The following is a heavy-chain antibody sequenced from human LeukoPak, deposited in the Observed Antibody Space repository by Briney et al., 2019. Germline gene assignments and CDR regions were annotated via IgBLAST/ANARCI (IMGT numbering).Heavy chain of an antibody. Sequence: ASVKVSCKASGGTFSSYAISWVRQAPGQGLEWMGGIISIFGTANYAQKFQGRVTITADESTSTAYMELSSLRSEDTAVYYCARDRHISSWRFDYWGQGTLVTVSS. CDR2: IISIFGTA. CDR3: ARDRHISSWRFDY. J-gene: IGHJ4*02. V-gene: IGHV1-69*13. CDR1: GGTFSSYA. D-gene: IGHD6-13*01.